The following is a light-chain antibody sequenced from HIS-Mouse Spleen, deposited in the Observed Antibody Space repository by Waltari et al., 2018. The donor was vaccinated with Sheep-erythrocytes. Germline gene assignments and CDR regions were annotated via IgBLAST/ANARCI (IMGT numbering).Light chain of an antibody. J-gene: IGLJ3*02. CDR1: SSDVGSSNL. V-gene: IGLV2-23*01. Sequence: QSALTQPASVSGSPGQSIPISCTGTSSDVGSSNLVPGYQQHPGKATKLMIYEGSKRPSGVSNRFSGSKSGNTASLTISGLQAEDEADYYCCSYAGSSTWVFGGGTKLTVL. CDR2: EGS. CDR3: CSYAGSSTWV.